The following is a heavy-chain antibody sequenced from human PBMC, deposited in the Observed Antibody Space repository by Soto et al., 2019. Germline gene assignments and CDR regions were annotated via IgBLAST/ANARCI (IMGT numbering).Heavy chain of an antibody. CDR3: ARGPIDAAHFEH. CDR2: MNPNSGNT. Sequence: GASVKVSCKASGYTFTCYDINWVRQATGQGLEWMGWMNPNSGNTGYAQKFQGRVTMTRNTSISTAYMELSSLRSEDTAVYYCARGPIDAAHFEHWGQGTLVTVSS. J-gene: IGHJ4*02. CDR1: GYTFTCYD. V-gene: IGHV1-8*01. D-gene: IGHD2-15*01.